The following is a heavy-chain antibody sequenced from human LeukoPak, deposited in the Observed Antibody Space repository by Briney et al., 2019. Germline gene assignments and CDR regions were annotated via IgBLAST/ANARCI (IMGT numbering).Heavy chain of an antibody. J-gene: IGHJ5*02. Sequence: SETLSLTCAVYGGSFSGYYWSWIRQHPGKGLEWIGYIYYSGSTYYNPSLKSRVTISVDTPKNQFSLKLSSVTAADTAVYYCARIVGLPYNWFDPWGQGTLVTVSS. CDR2: IYYSGST. CDR1: GGSFSGYY. V-gene: IGHV4-31*11. D-gene: IGHD3-22*01. CDR3: ARIVGLPYNWFDP.